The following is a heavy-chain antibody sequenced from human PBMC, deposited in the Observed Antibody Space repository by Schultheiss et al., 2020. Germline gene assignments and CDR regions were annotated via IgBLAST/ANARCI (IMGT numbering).Heavy chain of an antibody. CDR3: ARRRDVGDY. CDR2: IGSGGRTI. J-gene: IGHJ4*02. Sequence: GGSLRLSCAASGFTFSDYYMSWIRQAPGEGLEWVSYIGSGGRTIYYADSVKGRFTISRDNAKNSLYLQMNSLRAEDTAVYYCARRRDVGDYWGQGTLVTVYS. V-gene: IGHV3-11*01. CDR1: GFTFSDYY.